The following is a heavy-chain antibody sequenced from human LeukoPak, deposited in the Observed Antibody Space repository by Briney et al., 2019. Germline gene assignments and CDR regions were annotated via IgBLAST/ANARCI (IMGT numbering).Heavy chain of an antibody. J-gene: IGHJ4*02. CDR2: IVVGTGNT. CDR3: AAVGDFWSGYTFDC. CDR1: GFTFTNSA. D-gene: IGHD3-3*01. Sequence: ASVKVSCKAAGFTFTNSAMQWVRQARGQRLEWIGWIVVGTGNTNYAQKFQERVSITRDMSTSTAFMELSSLRSEDTAVYYCAAVGDFWSGYTFDCWGQGTLVTVSS. V-gene: IGHV1-58*02.